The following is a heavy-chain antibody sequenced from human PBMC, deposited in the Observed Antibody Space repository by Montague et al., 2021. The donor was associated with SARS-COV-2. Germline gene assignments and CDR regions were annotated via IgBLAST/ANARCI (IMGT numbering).Heavy chain of an antibody. CDR2: VNYSGST. CDR1: GDSIRSSGYY. J-gene: IGHJ5*01. Sequence: SETLSLTCTVSGDSIRSSGYYWVWLRQPPGKDLDWIGTVNYSGSTNYNPSLKSRVTMPVDTTKNQLSLELRSVTAADTAVYYCARLGFVELWLNLGWFDPWGQGTLVTVSS. V-gene: IGHV4-39*01. D-gene: IGHD3-16*02. CDR3: ARLGFVELWLNLGWFDP.